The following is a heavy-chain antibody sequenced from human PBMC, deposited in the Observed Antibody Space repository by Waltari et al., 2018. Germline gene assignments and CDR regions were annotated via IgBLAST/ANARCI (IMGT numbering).Heavy chain of an antibody. CDR1: GGSFS. Sequence: QVQPQQWGAGLLKPSETLSLTCAVSGGSFSWIRHPPGQELEWIGEINHSGSISLNPSLKSRVTMSVDTAKNQLSLRLTSVSAADTAVYYCARGLETGTSSWHYFDSWGQGTLVTVSS. D-gene: IGHD6-13*01. V-gene: IGHV4-34*01. CDR2: INHSGSI. CDR3: ARGLETGTSSWHYFDS. J-gene: IGHJ4*02.